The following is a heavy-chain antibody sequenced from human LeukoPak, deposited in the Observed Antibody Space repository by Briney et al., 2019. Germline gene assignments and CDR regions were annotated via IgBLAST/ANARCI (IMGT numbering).Heavy chain of an antibody. V-gene: IGHV3-53*01. CDR3: AKTPGDCTGGTCYSFAY. D-gene: IGHD2-15*01. CDR1: GFTFSSNY. J-gene: IGHJ4*02. Sequence: GGSLRLSCAASGFTFSSNYMSWVRQAPGKGLEWVSVIYSGGSTYFADSVKGRFTISRDNSNNTLYLQMNNLRTEDTAVYYCAKTPGDCTGGTCYSFAYWGQGSLVTVSS. CDR2: IYSGGST.